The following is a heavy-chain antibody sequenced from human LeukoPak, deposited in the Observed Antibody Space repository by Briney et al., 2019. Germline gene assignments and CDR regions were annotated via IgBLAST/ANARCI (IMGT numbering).Heavy chain of an antibody. Sequence: PSETLSLTCTVSGGSISSGGYYWSWIRQHPGKGLEWIGYIYYSGSTYYNPSLKSRVTISVDTSKNQFSLKLSSVTAAGTAVYYCARVRAHNDILTGYYEDYWGQGTLVTVSS. V-gene: IGHV4-31*03. CDR1: GGSISSGGYY. J-gene: IGHJ4*02. CDR3: ARVRAHNDILTGYYEDY. CDR2: IYYSGST. D-gene: IGHD3-9*01.